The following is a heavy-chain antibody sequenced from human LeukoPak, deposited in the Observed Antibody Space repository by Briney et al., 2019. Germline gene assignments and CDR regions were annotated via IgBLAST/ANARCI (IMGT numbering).Heavy chain of an antibody. J-gene: IGHJ3*02. Sequence: GGSLRLSCAASGFTFDDYAMHWVRQAPGKGLEWVSAISGSGGSTYYADSVKGRFTISRDNSKNTLYLQMNSLRAEDTAVYYCAKDLVYYDSSAIRGYASDIWGQGTMVTVSS. V-gene: IGHV3-23*01. CDR1: GFTFDDYA. CDR3: AKDLVYYDSSAIRGYASDI. D-gene: IGHD3-22*01. CDR2: ISGSGGST.